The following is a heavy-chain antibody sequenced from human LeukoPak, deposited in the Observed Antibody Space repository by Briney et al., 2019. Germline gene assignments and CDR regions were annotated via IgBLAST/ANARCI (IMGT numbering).Heavy chain of an antibody. D-gene: IGHD6-25*01. CDR1: GGSFSGYY. J-gene: IGHJ5*02. CDR2: IYYSGST. V-gene: IGHV4-31*11. Sequence: PSETLSLTCAVYGGSFSGYYWSWVRQHPGKGLEWIGYIYYSGSTYYNPSLKSRVTISVDTSKNQFSLKLSSVTAADTAVYCCARGIERVNWFDPWGQGTLVTVPS. CDR3: ARGIERVNWFDP.